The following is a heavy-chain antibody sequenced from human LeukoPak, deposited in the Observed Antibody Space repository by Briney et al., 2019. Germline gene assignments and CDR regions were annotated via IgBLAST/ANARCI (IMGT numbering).Heavy chain of an antibody. CDR1: GGSFSGYY. CDR3: ARELRYFVLTPPQAWFDP. D-gene: IGHD3-9*01. Sequence: SETLSLTCAVYGGSFSGYYWGWIRQPPGKGLEWIGEINQSGSTNYNPSLKSRVTISVDTSKNQFSLKLSSVTAADTAVYYCARELRYFVLTPPQAWFDPWGQGTLVTVSS. V-gene: IGHV4-34*01. CDR2: INQSGST. J-gene: IGHJ5*02.